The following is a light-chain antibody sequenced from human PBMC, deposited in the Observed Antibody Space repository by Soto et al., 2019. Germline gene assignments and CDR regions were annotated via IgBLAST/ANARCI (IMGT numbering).Light chain of an antibody. CDR2: NNN. Sequence: QPVLTQPPSASGTPGQGVTISCSGSGSNIATNTVNWYQQLPGTAPKLLIYNNNQRPSGVPDRFSGSKSGTSASLAISGLQSEDEADYYCATWDDSLNGVVFGGGTKLTVL. J-gene: IGLJ3*02. V-gene: IGLV1-44*01. CDR1: GSNIATNT. CDR3: ATWDDSLNGVV.